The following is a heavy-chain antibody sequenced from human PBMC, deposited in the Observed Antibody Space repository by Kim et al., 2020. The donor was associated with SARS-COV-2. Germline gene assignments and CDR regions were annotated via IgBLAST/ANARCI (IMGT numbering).Heavy chain of an antibody. V-gene: IGHV4-59*01. CDR3: ARDSSPFRWFL. J-gene: IGHJ4*02. CDR2: ISHNGAT. D-gene: IGHD3-9*01. CDR1: GGSFNNFY. Sequence: SETLSLTCTVSGGSFNNFYWGWLRQTPGETLEWIGHISHNGATTYNFSLKSRVTILLDTSTNQFSLHLRSLTAEDTAVYFCARDSSPFRWFLWGQGTLVTVSS.